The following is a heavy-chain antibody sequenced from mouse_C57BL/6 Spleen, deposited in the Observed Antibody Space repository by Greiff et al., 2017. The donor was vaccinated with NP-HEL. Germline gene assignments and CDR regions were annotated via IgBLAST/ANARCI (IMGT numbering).Heavy chain of an antibody. CDR2: ISSGGDCI. CDR1: GFTFSSYA. J-gene: IGHJ1*03. V-gene: IGHV5-9-1*02. Sequence: EVMLVESGEGLVKPGGSLKLSCAASGFTFSSYAMSWVRQTPEKRLEWVAYISSGGDCIYYADTVKGRFTFSRDNARNTTYLQLSRLKSEDTAMDYCTGDEDYDGYFDVWGTGTTVTVSS. CDR3: TGDEDYDGYFDV. D-gene: IGHD2-4*01.